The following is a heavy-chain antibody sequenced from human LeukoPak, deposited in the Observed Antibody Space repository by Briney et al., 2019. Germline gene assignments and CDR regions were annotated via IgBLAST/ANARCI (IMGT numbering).Heavy chain of an antibody. CDR2: IYPGDSDT. CDR3: ARRPGGVLADTDFFES. V-gene: IGHV5-51*01. Sequence: GESLKISCKGSGYSFTSYWIGWVRQMPGKGLGWMGIIYPGDSDTRYNPSFQGHVTFTADKSTNTAYLQWTSLKASDTAIYYCARRPGGVLADTDFFESWGQGTLVTVSS. J-gene: IGHJ4*02. CDR1: GYSFTSYW. D-gene: IGHD3-16*01.